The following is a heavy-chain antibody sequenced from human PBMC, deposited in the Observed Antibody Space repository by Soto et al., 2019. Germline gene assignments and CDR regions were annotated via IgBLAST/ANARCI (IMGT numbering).Heavy chain of an antibody. V-gene: IGHV3-33*01. D-gene: IGHD3-3*01. CDR3: ARDEYSDDFWSGYSLNY. J-gene: IGHJ4*02. Sequence: QVQLVESGGGVVQPGRSLRLSCAASGFTFSSYGMHWVRQAPGKGLEWVAVIWYDGSNKYYADSVKGRFTISRDNSKNTLYLQMNSLRAEDTAVYYCARDEYSDDFWSGYSLNYWGQGTLVTVSS. CDR2: IWYDGSNK. CDR1: GFTFSSYG.